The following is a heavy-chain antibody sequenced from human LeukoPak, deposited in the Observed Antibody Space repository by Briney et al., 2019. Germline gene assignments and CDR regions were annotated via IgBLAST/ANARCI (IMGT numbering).Heavy chain of an antibody. D-gene: IGHD6-6*01. Sequence: GGSLRLSCAASGFTFFIYAMSWVRQAPGKGLEWVSAISGSGGSTYYADSVKGRFTISRDNSKNTLYLQMNSLRAEDTAVYDCAKGGELVRGYYYYMDVWGKGTTVTVSS. J-gene: IGHJ6*03. V-gene: IGHV3-23*01. CDR1: GFTFFIYA. CDR2: ISGSGGST. CDR3: AKGGELVRGYYYYMDV.